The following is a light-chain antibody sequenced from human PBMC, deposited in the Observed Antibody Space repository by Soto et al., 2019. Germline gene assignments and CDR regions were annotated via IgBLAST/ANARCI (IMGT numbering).Light chain of an antibody. CDR1: QSVSSSY. CDR2: GAS. Sequence: IVLTQSPGTLSFSPGERATLSCRASQSVSSSYLAWYQQKPGQAPRLLIYGASSRATGIPDRFSGSGSGTDFTLTISRLEPEDFAVYYCQQYGRSPRALGQGTKVEIX. J-gene: IGKJ1*01. CDR3: QQYGRSPRA. V-gene: IGKV3-20*01.